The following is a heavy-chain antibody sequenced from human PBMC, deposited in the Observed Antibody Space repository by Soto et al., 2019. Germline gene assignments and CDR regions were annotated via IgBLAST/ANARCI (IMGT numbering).Heavy chain of an antibody. Sequence: QVQLVESGGGVVQPGTSLRLSCAVSGFTFSRYGMHWVRQAPGKGLEWVAVIWHDGSKKYYVDSVKGRFIISRDSSKKTLYLQMNSLGVEETGVYYCPRDAGGHAGRGGGMDVWGQGTTVTASS. CDR3: PRDAGGHAGRGGGMDV. J-gene: IGHJ6*02. CDR2: IWHDGSKK. D-gene: IGHD6-13*01. CDR1: GFTFSRYG. V-gene: IGHV3-33*01.